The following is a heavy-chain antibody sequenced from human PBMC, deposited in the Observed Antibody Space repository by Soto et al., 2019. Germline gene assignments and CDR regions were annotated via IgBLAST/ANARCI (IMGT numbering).Heavy chain of an antibody. CDR2: IIPIFGTA. CDR3: ARDPPYYDILTGYYWGGWFDP. J-gene: IGHJ5*02. CDR1: GGTFSSYA. D-gene: IGHD3-9*01. Sequence: GASVKVSCKASGGTFSSYAISWVRQAPGQGLEWMGGIIPIFGTANYAQKFQGRVTITADKSTSTAYMELSSLGSEDTAVYYCARDPPYYDILTGYYWGGWFDPWGQGTLVTVSS. V-gene: IGHV1-69*06.